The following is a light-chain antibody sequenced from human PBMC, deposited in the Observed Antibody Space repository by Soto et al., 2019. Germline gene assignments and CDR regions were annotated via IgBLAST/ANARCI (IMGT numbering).Light chain of an antibody. CDR1: QTVLYSSNNKNY. Sequence: DIVMTQSPDSLAVSRGERATINCKSSQTVLYSSNNKNYLAWYQQKPGQPPKLLIYWASTRESGVPDRFSASGSGTDFTLTISSLQAEDVAVYYCQQYYNTPYTFGQGTKLEIK. CDR2: WAS. V-gene: IGKV4-1*01. CDR3: QQYYNTPYT. J-gene: IGKJ2*01.